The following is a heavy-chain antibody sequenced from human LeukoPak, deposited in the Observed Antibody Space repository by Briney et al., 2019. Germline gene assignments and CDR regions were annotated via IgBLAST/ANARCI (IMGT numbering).Heavy chain of an antibody. V-gene: IGHV1-69*04. CDR1: GGTFSRHA. D-gene: IGHD1-26*01. CDR3: ARDLVGSTTGWFDP. CDR2: IVPILGVT. J-gene: IGHJ5*02. Sequence: ASVKVSCKASGGTFSRHALSWVRQAPGQGLEWMGRIVPILGVTNFAQKFQGGVAITADTSTSTAYMELSSLRSEDTAVYYCARDLVGSTTGWFDPWGQGTLVTVSS.